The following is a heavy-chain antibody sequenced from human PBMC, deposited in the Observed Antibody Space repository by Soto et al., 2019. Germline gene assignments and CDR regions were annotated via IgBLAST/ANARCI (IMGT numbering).Heavy chain of an antibody. CDR2: IYYSGST. Sequence: SETQSLTYTVSGGSISSGDDYWSWIRQPPGKGLEWIGYIYYSGSTYYNPSLKSRVTISVDTSKNQFSLKLSSVTAADTAVYYCARWIYYYDSSGYYYGDYWGQGTLVTSPQ. V-gene: IGHV4-30-4*01. CDR3: ARWIYYYDSSGYYYGDY. J-gene: IGHJ4*02. D-gene: IGHD3-22*01. CDR1: GGSISSGDDY.